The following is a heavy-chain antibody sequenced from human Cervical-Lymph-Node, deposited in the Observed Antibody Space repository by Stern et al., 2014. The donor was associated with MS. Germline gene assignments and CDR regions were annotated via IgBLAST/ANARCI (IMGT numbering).Heavy chain of an antibody. CDR2: ISYDGSNK. Sequence: MQLVESGGGVVQPGRSLRLSCAASGFTFSSYGMHWVRQAPGKGLEWVAVISYDGSNKYYADSVKGRFTISRDNSKNTLYLQMNSLRAEDTAVYYCAKGSYSGSYPLFFFDYWGQGTLVTVSS. CDR1: GFTFSSYG. V-gene: IGHV3-30*18. J-gene: IGHJ4*02. CDR3: AKGSYSGSYPLFFFDY. D-gene: IGHD1-26*01.